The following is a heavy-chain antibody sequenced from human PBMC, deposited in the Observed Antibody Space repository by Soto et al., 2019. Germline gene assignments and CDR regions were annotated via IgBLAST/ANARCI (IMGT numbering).Heavy chain of an antibody. Sequence: ASVKVTCKASGYTFTSYYIHWVQQAPGQGLEWVGLINPSGGSTTYAQKFQGRVTMTRDTSTSTVYMELNSLRSEDTAVYFCARDAQIGHGYSTYHTYWGQGTLVTVSS. D-gene: IGHD5-12*01. V-gene: IGHV1-46*01. J-gene: IGHJ4*02. CDR1: GYTFTSYY. CDR3: ARDAQIGHGYSTYHTY. CDR2: INPSGGST.